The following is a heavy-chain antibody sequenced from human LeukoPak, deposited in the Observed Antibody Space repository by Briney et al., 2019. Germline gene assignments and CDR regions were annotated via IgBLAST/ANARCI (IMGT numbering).Heavy chain of an antibody. D-gene: IGHD5-12*01. V-gene: IGHV3-21*01. Sequence: PGGSLRLSCLASGFTFSRYSMKWVRQAPGKGLEWVSSISGSSNDKHYIDSVKGRFTISRDNAKNSLFLQMNSLRAEDTAVYYCVRAEGSSGSSEYFQHWGQSTLVTVSS. CDR2: ISGSSNDK. J-gene: IGHJ1*01. CDR3: VRAEGSSGSSEYFQH. CDR1: GFTFSRYS.